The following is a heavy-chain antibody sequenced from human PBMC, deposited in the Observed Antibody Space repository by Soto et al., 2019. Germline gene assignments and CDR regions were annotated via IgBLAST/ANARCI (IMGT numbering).Heavy chain of an antibody. CDR2: ISYDGSNK. Sequence: GGSLRLSCAASGFTFSSYAMHWVRQAPGKGLEWVAVISYDGSNKYYADSVKGRFTISRDNSKNTLYLQMNSLRAEDTAVYYCARGYYYYDSSGLDYWGQGTLVTVSS. CDR1: GFTFSSYA. J-gene: IGHJ4*02. D-gene: IGHD3-22*01. V-gene: IGHV3-30-3*01. CDR3: ARGYYYYDSSGLDY.